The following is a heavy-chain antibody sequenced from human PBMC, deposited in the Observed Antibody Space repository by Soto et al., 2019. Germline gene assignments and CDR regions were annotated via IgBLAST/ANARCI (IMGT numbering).Heavy chain of an antibody. CDR3: ARGQRFSDWFDP. V-gene: IGHV4-4*07. D-gene: IGHD3-3*01. CDR2: IYGSGST. Sequence: PSETLSLTCTISGGAIGSHYWTWIRQPAGKGLEWIGRIYGSGSTKYNPSLQSRVTMSLDTSKNQFSLRLESVTAADTDVYYCARGQRFSDWFDPWGQGTLVTVSS. CDR1: GGAIGSHY. J-gene: IGHJ5*02.